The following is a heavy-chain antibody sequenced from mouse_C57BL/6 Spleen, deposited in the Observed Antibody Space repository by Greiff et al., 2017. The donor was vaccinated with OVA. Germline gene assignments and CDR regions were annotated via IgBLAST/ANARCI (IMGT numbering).Heavy chain of an antibody. D-gene: IGHD2-1*01. V-gene: IGHV1-53*01. J-gene: IGHJ2*01. Sequence: QVQLQQPGTELVKPGASVQLSCKASGYTFTSYWMHWVKQRPGHGLEWIGNINPRNGGTNYIEKFKSKATLTVAKSSSPAYMQLSSLTSEDSAAYYCANDNYGGYWGQGATLTVSS. CDR1: GYTFTSYW. CDR2: INPRNGGT. CDR3: ANDNYGGY.